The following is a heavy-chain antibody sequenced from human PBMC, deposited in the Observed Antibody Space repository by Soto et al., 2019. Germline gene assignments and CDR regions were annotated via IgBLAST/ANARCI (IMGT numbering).Heavy chain of an antibody. CDR3: ARGGIPPSGYGTAYAMDV. D-gene: IGHD1-26*01. J-gene: IGHJ6*02. V-gene: IGHV4-39*01. CDR1: GVSISGSRYY. CDR2: IYYSGST. Sequence: SETLSLTCTVSGVSISGSRYYWGWIRQPPGRGLEWIGNIYYSGSTYYTPALKSRVTLSVDTSKNQFSLNLNSVTAADTAVYYCARGGIPPSGYGTAYAMDVWGQGTTVTVS.